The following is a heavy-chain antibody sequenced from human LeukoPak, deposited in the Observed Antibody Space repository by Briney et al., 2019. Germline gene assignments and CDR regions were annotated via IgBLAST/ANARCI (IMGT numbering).Heavy chain of an antibody. CDR1: GGSISSYY. D-gene: IGHD3-16*01. V-gene: IGHV4-59*08. CDR3: ARQGGFDY. Sequence: SSETLSLTCTVSGGSISSYYWSWIRQPPGKGLEWIGYIYYSGSTNYNPSLKSRVTISVDTSKNQFSLKLSSVTAADTAVYYCARQGGFDYWGQGTLVTVSS. J-gene: IGHJ4*02. CDR2: IYYSGST.